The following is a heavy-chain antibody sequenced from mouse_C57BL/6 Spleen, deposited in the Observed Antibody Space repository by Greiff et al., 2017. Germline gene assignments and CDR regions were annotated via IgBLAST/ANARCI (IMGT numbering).Heavy chain of an antibody. Sequence: EVKLVESVAELVRPGASVKLSCTASGFNIKNTYMHWVKQRPEQGLEWIGRIDPANGNTKYAPKFQGKATITADTSSNTAYLQLSSLTSEDTAIYYCARISYYGSNYFDYWGQGTTLTVSS. V-gene: IGHV14-3*01. CDR3: ARISYYGSNYFDY. D-gene: IGHD1-1*01. CDR1: GFNIKNTY. CDR2: IDPANGNT. J-gene: IGHJ2*01.